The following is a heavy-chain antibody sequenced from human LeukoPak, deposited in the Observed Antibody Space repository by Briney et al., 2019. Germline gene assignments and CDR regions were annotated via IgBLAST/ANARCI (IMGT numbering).Heavy chain of an antibody. CDR2: IYYSGST. J-gene: IGHJ5*02. CDR1: GGSISSDY. Sequence: SETLSLTCTVSGGSISSDYWSWIQQPPGKGLEWIGYIYYSGSTNYNPSLKSRVTISVDTSKNQFSLKLSSVTAADTAVYYCARVGYSSGWYNWFDPWGQGTLVTVSS. V-gene: IGHV4-59*01. D-gene: IGHD6-19*01. CDR3: ARVGYSSGWYNWFDP.